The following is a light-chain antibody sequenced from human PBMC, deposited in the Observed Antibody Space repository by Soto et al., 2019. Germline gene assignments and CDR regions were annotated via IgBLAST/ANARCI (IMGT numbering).Light chain of an antibody. V-gene: IGKV1-5*03. J-gene: IGKJ1*01. CDR2: KVS. CDR1: QHINNW. Sequence: QIAQFPSTLSASVGDRVPITFRASQHINNWLAWYQQKPGKAPKALIYKVSNLESGVPSRFSGSGSQTEFTLTISSLQPDDFATYYCQQYNTYSWTFGQGTKVDIK. CDR3: QQYNTYSWT.